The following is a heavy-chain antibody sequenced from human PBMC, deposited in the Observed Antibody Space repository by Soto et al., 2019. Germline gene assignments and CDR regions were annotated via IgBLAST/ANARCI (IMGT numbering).Heavy chain of an antibody. CDR3: AKHRGFVAGPFDS. CDR1: GITFTNYA. D-gene: IGHD6-19*01. CDR2: ISGNVGSTT. J-gene: IGHJ4*02. Sequence: EVQLLESGGGLAQPGGSLRLSCAVSGITFTNYAMGWVRQAPGKGLEWVSGISGNVGSTTHYADSLKGRFTISRDNSKNILFLQMNSLRAEATAVYYCAKHRGFVAGPFDSLGQGTLVIVSS. V-gene: IGHV3-23*01.